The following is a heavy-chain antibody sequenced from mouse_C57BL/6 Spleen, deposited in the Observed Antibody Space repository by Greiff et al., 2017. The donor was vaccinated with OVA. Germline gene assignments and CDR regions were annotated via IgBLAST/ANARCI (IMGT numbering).Heavy chain of an antibody. J-gene: IGHJ4*01. CDR1: GYSITSGYY. CDR2: ISYDGSN. Sequence: EVKLQESGPGLVKPSPSLSLTCSVTGYSITSGYYWNWIRQFPGNQLEWMGYISYDGSNNYNPSLKKRISITRDTSKNKFFLKLNSVTTEDTATYYCARGGTVDYAMDYWGQGTSVTVSS. CDR3: ARGGTVDYAMDY. D-gene: IGHD1-1*01. V-gene: IGHV3-6*01.